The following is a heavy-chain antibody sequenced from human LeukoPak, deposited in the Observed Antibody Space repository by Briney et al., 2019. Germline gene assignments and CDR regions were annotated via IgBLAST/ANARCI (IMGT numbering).Heavy chain of an antibody. CDR2: INWNGGST. CDR3: ARDSSLYDSSGYLRV. J-gene: IGHJ4*02. CDR1: GFTFDDYG. Sequence: GSLRLSCAASGFTFDDYGMSWVRQAPGKGLEWASGINWNGGSTGYADSVKGRFTISRDNAKNSLYLQMNSLRAEDTAVYYCARDSSLYDSSGYLRVWGQGTLVTVSS. D-gene: IGHD3-22*01. V-gene: IGHV3-20*04.